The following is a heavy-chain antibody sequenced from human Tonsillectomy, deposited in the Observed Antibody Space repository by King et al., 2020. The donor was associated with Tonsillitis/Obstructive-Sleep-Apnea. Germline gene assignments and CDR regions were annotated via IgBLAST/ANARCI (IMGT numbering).Heavy chain of an antibody. CDR1: GGSISSYY. J-gene: IGHJ4*02. CDR3: ARGAXXSGYSSDY. CDR2: IYYSGST. D-gene: IGHD3-22*01. V-gene: IGHV4-59*01. Sequence: VQLQESGPGLVKPSETLSLTCTVSGGSISSYYWSWIRQPPGQGLEWIGYIYYSGSTSYNPSLKSRVTMSVDTSKNQFSLKLSSVTAADTAVYYCARGAXXSGYSSDYWGQXTXVTVSS.